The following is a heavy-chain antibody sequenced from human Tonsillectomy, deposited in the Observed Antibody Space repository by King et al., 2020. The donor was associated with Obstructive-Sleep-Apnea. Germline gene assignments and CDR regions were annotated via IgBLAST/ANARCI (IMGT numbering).Heavy chain of an antibody. CDR1: GYSFTSYW. CDR3: ARHVYSTGWYSGPSDY. V-gene: IGHV5-51*01. CDR2: IYPGDSDT. Sequence: QLVQSGAEVKKPGESLKISYKGSGYSFTSYWIGWVRQMPGKGLEWMGIIYPGDSDTRYSPSFQGQVTISADKSISTAYLQWSSLKASDTAMYYCARHVYSTGWYSGPSDYWGQGTLVTVSS. D-gene: IGHD6-19*01. J-gene: IGHJ4*02.